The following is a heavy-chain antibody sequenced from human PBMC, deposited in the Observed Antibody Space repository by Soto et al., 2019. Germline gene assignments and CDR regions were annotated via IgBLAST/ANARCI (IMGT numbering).Heavy chain of an antibody. CDR1: GYTFTGYY. CDR2: INPNSGGT. Sequence: QVQLMQSGAEVKKPGASVKVSCKASGYTFTGYYMHWVRQAPGQGLEWMGWINPNSGGTNYAQKFQGWVTMTRDTSISTTYMELSRLRSDDTAVYYCARAKYDIAGIDYWGQGTLVTVSS. D-gene: IGHD6-13*01. J-gene: IGHJ4*02. V-gene: IGHV1-2*04. CDR3: ARAKYDIAGIDY.